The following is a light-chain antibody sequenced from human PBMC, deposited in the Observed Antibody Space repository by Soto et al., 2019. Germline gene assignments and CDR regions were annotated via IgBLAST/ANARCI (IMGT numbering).Light chain of an antibody. V-gene: IGKV3-20*01. CDR3: QQDCSSPSWA. J-gene: IGKJ1*01. CDR2: GAS. CDR1: QSVSSSY. Sequence: EIVLTQSPGTLSLSPGERATLSCRASQSVSSSYLAWHQQKPGQAPRLLIYGASFRATGIPDRFSGSGSGTDFTLTISRLEPEDFAVYYCQQDCSSPSWAFGQGTKVEIK.